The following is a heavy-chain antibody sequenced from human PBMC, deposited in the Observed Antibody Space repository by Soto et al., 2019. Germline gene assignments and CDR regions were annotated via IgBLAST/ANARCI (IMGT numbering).Heavy chain of an antibody. J-gene: IGHJ4*02. Sequence: QVQLVQSGAEVKKPGSSVKVSCKASGGTFSSYTISWVRQAPGQGLEWMGRIIPILGIANYAQKFQGRVTSTADKSTSTAYMELSSLRSEDTAVYYCARDPRSVTTGEADYWGQGTLVTVSS. V-gene: IGHV1-69*08. CDR1: GGTFSSYT. D-gene: IGHD4-17*01. CDR3: ARDPRSVTTGEADY. CDR2: IIPILGIA.